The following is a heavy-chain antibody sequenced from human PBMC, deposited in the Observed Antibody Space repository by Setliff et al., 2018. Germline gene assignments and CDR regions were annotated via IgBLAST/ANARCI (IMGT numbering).Heavy chain of an antibody. D-gene: IGHD5-12*01. J-gene: IGHJ4*02. CDR1: GFTFSGHW. CDR3: ARDHGGYNSLDY. Sequence: GGSLRLSCAASGFTFSGHWMHWVRQAPGKGLVWVSRIKTDGSYTNYADSVKGRFTISRDNAKNTLYLQMNSLRLEDTAFYYCARDHGGYNSLDYWGQGTLVTAPQ. CDR2: IKTDGSYT. V-gene: IGHV3-74*01.